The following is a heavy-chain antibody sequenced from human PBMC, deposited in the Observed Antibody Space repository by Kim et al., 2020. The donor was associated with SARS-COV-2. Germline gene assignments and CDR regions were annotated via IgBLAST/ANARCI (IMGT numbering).Heavy chain of an antibody. J-gene: IGHJ4*01. D-gene: IGHD3-3*01. CDR3: ARLLHQVFVAFYFDH. CDR1: GGSMISSNQF. CDR2: IKNSGTT. V-gene: IGHV4-39*01. Sequence: SETLSLTCTVSGGSMISSNQFWAWIRQSPGKGLEWIGSIKNSGTTYYNPSVKSRGTVSVDTSKGQFSLRLNSVSVADTAVYYCARLLHQVFVAFYFDHLG.